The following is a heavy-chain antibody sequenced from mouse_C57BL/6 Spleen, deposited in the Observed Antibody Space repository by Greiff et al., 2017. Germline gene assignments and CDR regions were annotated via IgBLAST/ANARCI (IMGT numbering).Heavy chain of an antibody. D-gene: IGHD1-1*01. V-gene: IGHV7-3*01. CDR3: GRSRYYGSSLRWYFDV. Sequence: EVMLVESGGGLVQPGGSLSLSCAASGFTFTDYYMSWVRQPPGKALESLGFIRNKANGYTTEYSASVKGRFTISRDNSQSILYLQMNALRAEDRATYYWGRSRYYGSSLRWYFDVWGTGTTVTVSS. J-gene: IGHJ1*03. CDR1: GFTFTDYY. CDR2: IRNKANGYTT.